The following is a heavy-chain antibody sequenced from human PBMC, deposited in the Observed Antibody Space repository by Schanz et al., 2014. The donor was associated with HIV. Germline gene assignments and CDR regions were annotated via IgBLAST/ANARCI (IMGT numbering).Heavy chain of an antibody. CDR3: ARVRVTNWFDP. J-gene: IGHJ5*02. CDR2: INQDASEK. D-gene: IGHD2-21*02. CDR1: GFTFSDYW. V-gene: IGHV3-7*03. Sequence: EVQLVESGGGLVQSGGSLRLSCATSGFTFSDYWMNWVRQAPGKGLEWVANINQDASEKYYVDSVKGRFTISRDNAKNSLFLQMMSLRVEDTAVYYCARVRVTNWFDPWGQGTLVTVSS.